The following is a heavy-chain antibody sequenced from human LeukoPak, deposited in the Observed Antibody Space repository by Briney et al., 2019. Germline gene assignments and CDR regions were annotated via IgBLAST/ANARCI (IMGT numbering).Heavy chain of an antibody. J-gene: IGHJ4*02. Sequence: GGSLRLSCAGSGYSFRSHSMHSVRQAPGKGLEWVPSISSISHYIYYADSVKGRFTISRDNAKNSLYLQMNSLRAEDTALYYCTRDYYDSSGLPFDYWGQGTLVTVSS. D-gene: IGHD3-22*01. CDR3: TRDYYDSSGLPFDY. V-gene: IGHV3-21*01. CDR1: GYSFRSHS. CDR2: ISSISHYI.